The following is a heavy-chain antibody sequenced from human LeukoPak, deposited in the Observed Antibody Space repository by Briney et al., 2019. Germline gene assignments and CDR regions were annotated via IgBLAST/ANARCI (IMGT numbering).Heavy chain of an antibody. CDR1: GYSSSSGYY. D-gene: IGHD3-10*01. CDR2: IYHGGST. CDR3: ARGPRFGELLWHWFDP. V-gene: IGHV4-38-2*02. J-gene: IGHJ5*02. Sequence: SETLSLTCTVSGYSSSSGYYWGWIRQPPGKGLEWIGTIYHGGSTDYNPSLKSRVIISVDTSKNQFSLKLRSVTAADTAVYYCARGPRFGELLWHWFDPWGQGTLVTVSS.